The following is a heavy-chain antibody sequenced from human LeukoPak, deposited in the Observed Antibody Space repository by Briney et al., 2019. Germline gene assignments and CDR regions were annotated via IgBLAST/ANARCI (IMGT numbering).Heavy chain of an antibody. Sequence: HAGGSLRLSCATSGFTVSSNYMNWVRQPPGKGLEWVSVIYSGGSTYYADSVKGRFTISRDNSKNTVYLQMNSLRLEDTAVYYCAKESQLSYRGTFYIDYWGQGTLVTVSS. J-gene: IGHJ4*02. CDR1: GFTVSSNY. V-gene: IGHV3-53*05. CDR2: IYSGGST. CDR3: AKESQLSYRGTFYIDY. D-gene: IGHD1-26*01.